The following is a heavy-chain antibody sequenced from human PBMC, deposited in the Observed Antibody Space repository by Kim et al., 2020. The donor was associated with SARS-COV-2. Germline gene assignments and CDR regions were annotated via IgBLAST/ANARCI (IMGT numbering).Heavy chain of an antibody. CDR1: GFTFSDYT. J-gene: IGHJ4*02. V-gene: IGHV3-48*04. CDR3: TRPPLYSSSWLLDY. Sequence: GGSLRLSCAASGFTFSDYTMNWVRQAPGKGLEWVSFISSSSTTIYYADSVKGRFTISRDNAKNSPFLQMNSLRAEDTAVYYCTRPPLYSSSWLLDYWGQGTLVAVSS. D-gene: IGHD6-13*01. CDR2: ISSSSTTI.